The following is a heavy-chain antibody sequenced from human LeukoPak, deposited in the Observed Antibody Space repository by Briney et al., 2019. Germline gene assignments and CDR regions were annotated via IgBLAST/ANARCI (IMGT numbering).Heavy chain of an antibody. V-gene: IGHV3-33*01. CDR3: ARDDSNSPYYYYGMDG. CDR2: IWYDGSNK. J-gene: IGHJ6*02. CDR1: GFTFSSYG. Sequence: GGSLRLSCAASGFTFSSYGMHWVRQAPGKGLEWVAVIWYDGSNKYYADSVKGRFTISRDNSKNTLYLQMNSLRAEDTAVYYCARDDSNSPYYYYGMDGWGQGTTVTVSS. D-gene: IGHD4-11*01.